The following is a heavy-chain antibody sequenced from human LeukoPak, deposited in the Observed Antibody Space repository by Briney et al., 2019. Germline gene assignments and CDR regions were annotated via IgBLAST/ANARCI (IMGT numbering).Heavy chain of an antibody. CDR3: ARIGYGGNFHDY. Sequence: ASVKVSCKASGYTFTSYDINWVRQATGQGLEWMGWMNPNSGNTGYAQKFQGRVTITRNTSISTAYMELSSLRSEDTAVYYCARIGYGGNFHDYWGRGSPVTVSS. V-gene: IGHV1-8*03. CDR2: MNPNSGNT. D-gene: IGHD4-23*01. CDR1: GYTFTSYD. J-gene: IGHJ4*02.